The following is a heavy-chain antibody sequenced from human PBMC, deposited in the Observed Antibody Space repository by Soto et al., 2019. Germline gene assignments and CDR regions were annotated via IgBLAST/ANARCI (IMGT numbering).Heavy chain of an antibody. V-gene: IGHV4-61*01. CDR1: GGSISSGYYY. J-gene: IGHJ6*02. CDR3: ARVRDGYYYGMDV. CDR2: IYYSGST. Sequence: SETLSLTCSFSGGSISSGYYYWSWIRQPPGKGLEWIGYIYYSGSTNYNPSLKSRVTISVDTSKNQFSLKLSSVTAADTAVYYCARVRDGYYYGMDVWGQGTTVTVSS.